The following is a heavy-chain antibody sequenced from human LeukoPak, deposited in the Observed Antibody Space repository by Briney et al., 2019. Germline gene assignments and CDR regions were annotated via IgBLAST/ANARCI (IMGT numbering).Heavy chain of an antibody. D-gene: IGHD4-17*01. CDR3: ARRRARDYAFDY. CDR1: GGSISSYY. CDR2: IYYSGST. Sequence: SETLSLTCTVSGGSISSYYWSWIRQPPGKGLEWIGYIYYSGSTNYNPSLKSRVTISVDTSKNQFSLKLSSVTAADTAVYYCARRRARDYAFDYWGQGTLVTVSS. J-gene: IGHJ4*02. V-gene: IGHV4-59*01.